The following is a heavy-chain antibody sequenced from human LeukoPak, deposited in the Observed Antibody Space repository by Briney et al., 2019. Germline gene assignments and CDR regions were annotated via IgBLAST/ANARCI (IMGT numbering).Heavy chain of an antibody. CDR1: GGSISSSSYY. CDR2: IYYRGST. CDR3: ARRGYCSSTSCYEYWFDP. Sequence: PSETLSLTCTVSGGSISSSSYYWGWIRQPPGKGLEWIGIIYYRGSTYYNPSLKSRLTISVDTSKNQFSLKLSSVTATDTAVYYCARRGYCSSTSCYEYWFDPWGQGTLVTVSS. J-gene: IGHJ5*02. D-gene: IGHD2-2*01. V-gene: IGHV4-39*01.